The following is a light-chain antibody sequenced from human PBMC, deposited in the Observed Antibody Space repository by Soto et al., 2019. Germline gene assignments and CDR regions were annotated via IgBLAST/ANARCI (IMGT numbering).Light chain of an antibody. CDR3: TSYIGSDTWV. CDR2: EVS. Sequence: QSALTQPPCASGSPGQSGTISYTGTSSDVGAYKYVSWYQQYPGKAPKLMIYEVSKRPSGVPARFSGSKSGNTASLTVSGLQSEDEADYYCTSYIGSDTWVFGGGTKLTVL. J-gene: IGLJ3*02. V-gene: IGLV2-8*01. CDR1: SSDVGAYKY.